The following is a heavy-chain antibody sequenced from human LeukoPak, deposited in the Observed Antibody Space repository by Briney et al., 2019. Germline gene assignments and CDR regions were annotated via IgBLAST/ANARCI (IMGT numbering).Heavy chain of an antibody. CDR1: GFTFSRYW. Sequence: GGSLRLSCAASGFTFSRYWMHWVRQAPGKGLVWVSRINSDGSSTSYADSVKGRFTISRDNAKNTLYLQMNSLRAEDTAVYYCARHWFGDYRMDVWGQGTTATVSS. J-gene: IGHJ6*02. CDR3: ARHWFGDYRMDV. CDR2: INSDGSST. V-gene: IGHV3-74*01. D-gene: IGHD4-17*01.